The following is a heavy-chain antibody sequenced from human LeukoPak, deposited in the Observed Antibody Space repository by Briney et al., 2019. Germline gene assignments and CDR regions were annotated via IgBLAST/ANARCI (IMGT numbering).Heavy chain of an antibody. CDR3: ARDRPNYYGSDGHYYRRDGDY. Sequence: PGGSLRLSCAASGVTFSIYAMSWVRQAPGKGLQWVSSITSRGESTWYVDSVKGRFTITRDNSENTLYLQMHSLRAEDTAVYYCARDRPNYYGSDGHYYRRDGDYWGRGTLVSVSS. D-gene: IGHD3-22*01. V-gene: IGHV3-23*01. J-gene: IGHJ4*02. CDR1: GVTFSIYA. CDR2: ITSRGEST.